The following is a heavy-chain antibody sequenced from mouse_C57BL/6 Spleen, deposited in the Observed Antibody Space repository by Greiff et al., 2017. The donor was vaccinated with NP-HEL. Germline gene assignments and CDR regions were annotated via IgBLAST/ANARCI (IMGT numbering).Heavy chain of an antibody. V-gene: IGHV5-4*01. D-gene: IGHD3-2*02. J-gene: IGHJ2*01. CDR2: ISDGGSYT. CDR3: AREGTAQVYFDY. CDR1: GFTFSSYA. Sequence: EVQRVESGGGLVKPGGSLKLSCAASGFTFSSYAMSWVRQTPEKRLEWVATISDGGSYTYYPDNVKGRFTISRDNAKNNLYLQMSHLKSEDTAMYYCAREGTAQVYFDYWGQGTTLTVSS.